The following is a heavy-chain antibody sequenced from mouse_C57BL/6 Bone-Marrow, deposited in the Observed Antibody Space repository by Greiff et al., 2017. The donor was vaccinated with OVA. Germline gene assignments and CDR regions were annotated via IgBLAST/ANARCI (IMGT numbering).Heavy chain of an antibody. D-gene: IGHD1-1*01. CDR2: INPSSGYT. V-gene: IGHV1-7*01. CDR1: GYTFTSYW. Sequence: QVQLKQSGAELAKPGASVKLSCKASGYTFTSYWMHWVKQRPGQGLEWIGYINPSSGYTKYNQKFKDKATLTADKSSSTAYMQLSSLTYEDSAVYYCGLTTVVAAVDYWGQGTSVTVSS. CDR3: GLTTVVAAVDY. J-gene: IGHJ4*01.